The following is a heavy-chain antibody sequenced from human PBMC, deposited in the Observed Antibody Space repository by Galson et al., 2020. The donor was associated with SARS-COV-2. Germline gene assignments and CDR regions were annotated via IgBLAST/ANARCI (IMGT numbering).Heavy chain of an antibody. CDR2: VSWNGGSK. CDR1: GFTFNDYG. V-gene: IGHV3-9*01. J-gene: IGHJ6*02. CDR3: VKESGAGGVMPGNPDDRDV. Sequence: SLKISCVASGFTFNDYGMHWVRQAPGKGLEWVAGVSWNGGSKAYAASVKGRFTISRDNAKNSFYMQMNSLRVEDTAFYYCVKESGAGGVMPGNPDDRDVWRHEAPVTVSS. D-gene: IGHD3-16*01.